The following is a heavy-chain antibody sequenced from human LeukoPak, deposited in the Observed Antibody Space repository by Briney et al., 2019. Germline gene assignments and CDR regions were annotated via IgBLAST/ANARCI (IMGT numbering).Heavy chain of an antibody. CDR3: GRFGYVAGVDL. J-gene: IGHJ4*02. V-gene: IGHV3-7*01. Sequence: LAGGSLTLSCAASGFSFSAYWMTWVRQAPGAGREFVANINPVGTATYYADPVKGRFTISRDNAKNLVYLQMNSLRAEDTAVYHCGRFGYVAGVDLWGQGTLVTVSS. CDR2: INPVGTAT. CDR1: GFSFSAYW. D-gene: IGHD6-19*01.